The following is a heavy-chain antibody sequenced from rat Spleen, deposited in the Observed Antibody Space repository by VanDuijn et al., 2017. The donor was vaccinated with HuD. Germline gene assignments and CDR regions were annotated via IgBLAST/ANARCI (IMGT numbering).Heavy chain of an antibody. CDR3: ARWKYTTDWFAF. D-gene: IGHD1-6*01. Sequence: QVQLKESGPGLVQPSQTLSLTCTVSGFSLTSNSVSWVRQPPGKGLEWIAGISSGGNTYHNSVLRSRLSISRDTSKSQVFLKMNGLQTEDTAMYFCARWKYTTDWFAFWGQGTLVTVSS. J-gene: IGHJ3*01. CDR1: GFSLTSNS. V-gene: IGHV2-6*01. CDR2: ISSGGNT.